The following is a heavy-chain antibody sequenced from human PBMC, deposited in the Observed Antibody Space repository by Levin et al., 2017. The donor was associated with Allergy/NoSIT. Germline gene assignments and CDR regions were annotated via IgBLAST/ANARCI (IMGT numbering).Heavy chain of an antibody. D-gene: IGHD6-19*01. Sequence: SSETLSLTCAVYGGSFSGYYWSWIRQPPGKGLEWIGEINHSGSTNYNPSLKSRVTISVDTSKNQFSLKLSSMTAADTAVYYCARGGPSSGRVGFQHWGQGTLVTVSS. CDR1: GGSFSGYY. V-gene: IGHV4-34*01. CDR2: INHSGST. J-gene: IGHJ1*01. CDR3: ARGGPSSGRVGFQH.